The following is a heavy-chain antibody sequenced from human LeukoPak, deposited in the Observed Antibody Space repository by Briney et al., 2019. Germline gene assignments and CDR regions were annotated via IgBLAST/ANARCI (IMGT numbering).Heavy chain of an antibody. Sequence: PGGSLRLSCAASGFAFNNAWMNWVRQPPGKGLEWIGYIYYSGSTYYNPSLKSRVTISVDTSKNQFSLKLTSVTAADTAVYYCARARYANAWYAFDIWGHGTMVTVSS. D-gene: IGHD2-2*01. CDR1: GFAFNNAW. V-gene: IGHV4-59*01. CDR3: ARARYANAWYAFDI. CDR2: IYYSGST. J-gene: IGHJ3*02.